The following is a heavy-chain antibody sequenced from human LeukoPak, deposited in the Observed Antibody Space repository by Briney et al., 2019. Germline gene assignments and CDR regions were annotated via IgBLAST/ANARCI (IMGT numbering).Heavy chain of an antibody. J-gene: IGHJ4*02. CDR1: GFTFRNYG. CDR2: IWYDGSNK. V-gene: IGHV3-30*02. D-gene: IGHD6-19*01. CDR3: ATLRSDSSGWYYFDY. Sequence: GGSLRLSCAASGFTFRNYGMHWVRQAPGKGLEWVALIWYDGSNKYYTDSVKGRFTISRDNSKNMLYLQMNSLRTEDTAVYYCATLRSDSSGWYYFDYWGQGTLVTVSS.